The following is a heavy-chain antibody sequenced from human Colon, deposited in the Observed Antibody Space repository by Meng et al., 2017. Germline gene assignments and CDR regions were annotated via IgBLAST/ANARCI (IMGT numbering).Heavy chain of an antibody. D-gene: IGHD3-22*01. CDR3: ARDYNDGNGRFDF. CDR1: GVTFRSYA. CDR2: ISYDGSHQ. J-gene: IGHJ4*02. V-gene: IGHV3-30*01. Sequence: QGQLVESGGGVVQPGRSLRLSCVASGVTFRSYAMHWVRQAPGKGLEWVAGISYDGSHQNYADSVKGRFTISRDNSQNTLYLQMNSLRAEDTAVYYCARDYNDGNGRFDFWGQGTLVTVSS.